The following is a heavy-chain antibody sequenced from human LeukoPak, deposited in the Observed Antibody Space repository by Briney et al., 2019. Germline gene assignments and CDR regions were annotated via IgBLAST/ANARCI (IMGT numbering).Heavy chain of an antibody. V-gene: IGHV4-4*02. CDR3: AKGYCSSTSCYPDAFDI. D-gene: IGHD2-2*01. CDR1: GDSISSSDW. J-gene: IGHJ3*02. CDR2: IYRSGSS. Sequence: IPSGTLSLTCTVSGDSISSSDWWSWVRQPPGKGLEWIGEIYRSGSSYYNPSLKSRVTISVDRSKNQFSLKLTSVTAADTAVYYCAKGYCSSTSCYPDAFDIWGQGTMVTVSS.